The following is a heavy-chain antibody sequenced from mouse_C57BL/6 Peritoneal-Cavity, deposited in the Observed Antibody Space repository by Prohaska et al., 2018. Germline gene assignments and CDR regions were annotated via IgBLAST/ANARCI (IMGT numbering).Heavy chain of an antibody. D-gene: IGHD1-1*01. V-gene: IGHV11-2*01. J-gene: IGHJ1*03. CDR3: MRYSSYSYFDV. CDR1: GFTFSGFW. Sequence: GSRGLSSAGSGFTFSGFWMIWVRQTPGKTLECLGVINSDGSAINYAPSIKDRVTIFRDNDKSTLYLQMSNVRSEETATYLCMRYSSYSYFDVWGKGTTVTVSS. CDR2: INSDGSAI.